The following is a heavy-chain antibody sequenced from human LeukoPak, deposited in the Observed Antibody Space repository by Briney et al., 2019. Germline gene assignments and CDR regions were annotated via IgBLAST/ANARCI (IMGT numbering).Heavy chain of an antibody. CDR2: INPNSGGT. CDR3: AREAVRVITIFGVVNYYYYGMDV. J-gene: IGHJ6*02. V-gene: IGHV1-2*06. D-gene: IGHD3-3*01. CDR1: GGTFTGYY. Sequence: ASVKVSCKASGGTFTGYYMHWVRQAPGQGLEWMGRINPNSGGTNYAQKFQGRVTMTRDTSISTAYMELSRLRSDDTAVYYCAREAVRVITIFGVVNYYYYGMDVWGQGTTVTVSS.